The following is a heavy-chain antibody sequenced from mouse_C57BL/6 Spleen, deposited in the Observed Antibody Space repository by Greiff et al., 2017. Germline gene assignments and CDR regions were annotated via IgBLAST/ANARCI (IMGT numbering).Heavy chain of an antibody. CDR3: ARGGYGSAYYFDY. J-gene: IGHJ2*01. CDR2: IDPSDSYT. CDR1: GYTFTSYW. V-gene: IGHV1-50*01. Sequence: QVQLQQPGAELVKPGASVKLSCKASGYTFTSYWMQWVKQRPGQGLEWIGEIDPSDSYTNYNQKFKGKATLTVDTSSSTAYMQLSSLTAEDSEVYYGARGGYGSAYYFDYWGKGTTLTVSS. D-gene: IGHD1-1*01.